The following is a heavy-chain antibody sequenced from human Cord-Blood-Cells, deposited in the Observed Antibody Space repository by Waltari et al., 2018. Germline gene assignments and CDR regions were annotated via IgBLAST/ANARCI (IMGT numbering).Heavy chain of an antibody. Sequence: QVQLVQSGAVVKKPGASVKVSCKPSGYTFTSYDLNGVRQDPGQGLEWMGWMNPNSGNTGYAQKFQGRVTITRNTSISTAYMELSSLRSEDTAVYYCARGSGIGGAFDIWGQGTMVTVSS. V-gene: IGHV1-8*03. CDR1: GYTFTSYD. J-gene: IGHJ3*02. D-gene: IGHD3-10*01. CDR3: ARGSGIGGAFDI. CDR2: MNPNSGNT.